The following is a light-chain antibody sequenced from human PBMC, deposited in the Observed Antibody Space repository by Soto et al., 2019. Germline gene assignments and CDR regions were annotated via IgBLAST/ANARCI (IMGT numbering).Light chain of an antibody. V-gene: IGKV3-20*01. CDR2: GAS. J-gene: IGKJ4*02. Sequence: EIELTQSPGTLSLSPGERATLSCRASQIVTSSYLAWYQQKPGQAPRLLIYGASSRATGIPDRFSGSGSGTDFTLTISRLEPDDFAVYYCQQYGRSPAFGGGTKVEIK. CDR3: QQYGRSPA. CDR1: QIVTSSY.